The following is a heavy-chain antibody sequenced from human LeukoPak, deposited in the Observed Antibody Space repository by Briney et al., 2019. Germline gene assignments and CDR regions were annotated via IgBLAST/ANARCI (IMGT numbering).Heavy chain of an antibody. D-gene: IGHD4-23*01. Sequence: GESLKISCKGSGYSFTSYWIGWVRQMPGKGLEWMGIIYPGDSDTRYSPSFQGQVTISADESISTAYLQWSSLKASDTAMYYCARQVNGGSMYYYYYYMDVWGKGTTVTISS. V-gene: IGHV5-51*01. CDR3: ARQVNGGSMYYYYYYMDV. J-gene: IGHJ6*03. CDR1: GYSFTSYW. CDR2: IYPGDSDT.